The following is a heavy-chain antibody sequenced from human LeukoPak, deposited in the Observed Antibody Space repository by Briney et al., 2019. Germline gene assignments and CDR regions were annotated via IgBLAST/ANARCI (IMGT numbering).Heavy chain of an antibody. D-gene: IGHD1-14*01. CDR1: GTSISSSSHY. J-gene: IGHJ5*02. CDR2: TYYSGST. Sequence: SETLSLTCSVSGTSISSSSHYWGWIRQPPGKGLEWIGTTYYSGSTHYNSSLKSRITMSVDTSKNQVSLKLSSVTAADTAVYYCARLSVRRWFDPWGQGTLVTVSS. V-gene: IGHV4-39*01. CDR3: ARLSVRRWFDP.